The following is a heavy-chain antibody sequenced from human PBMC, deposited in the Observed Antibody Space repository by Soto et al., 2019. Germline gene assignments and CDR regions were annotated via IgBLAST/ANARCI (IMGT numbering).Heavy chain of an antibody. Sequence: QVLLVESGGGVVQPGRSLRLSCAASGFTFSSYGMHWVRQAPGKGLEWVAVISYDGSNKYYADSVKGRFTISRDNSKNTLYLQMNSLRAEDTAVYYCAKVLPQFTYSSGWYPLDYWGQGTLVTVSS. J-gene: IGHJ4*02. CDR3: AKVLPQFTYSSGWYPLDY. D-gene: IGHD6-19*01. CDR2: ISYDGSNK. CDR1: GFTFSSYG. V-gene: IGHV3-30*18.